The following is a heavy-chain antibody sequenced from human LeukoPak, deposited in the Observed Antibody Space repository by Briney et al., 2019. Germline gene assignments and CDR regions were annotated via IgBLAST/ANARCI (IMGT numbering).Heavy chain of an antibody. Sequence: PGGSLRLSCAASGFTFSSYGMHWARQAPGKGLEWVAFIRYDGSNKYYVDSVKGRFTISRDNSKNTLYLQTNSLRVEDTAVYYCAKDLVYCSSTSCYDDWYFDLWGRGTLVTVSS. J-gene: IGHJ2*01. CDR1: GFTFSSYG. V-gene: IGHV3-30*02. CDR3: AKDLVYCSSTSCYDDWYFDL. CDR2: IRYDGSNK. D-gene: IGHD2-2*01.